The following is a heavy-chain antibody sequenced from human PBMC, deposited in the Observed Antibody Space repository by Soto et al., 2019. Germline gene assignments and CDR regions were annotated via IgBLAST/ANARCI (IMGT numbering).Heavy chain of an antibody. CDR3: ARETTITINRGVYFDY. V-gene: IGHV1-69*08. J-gene: IGHJ4*02. D-gene: IGHD3-3*01. Sequence: QVQLVQSGAEVQKPGSSVKVSCKASGGTFSSYTISWVRQAPGQGLEWMGRIIPILGIANYAQKFQGRVTITADKSTSTAYMELSSLRSEDTAVYYCARETTITINRGVYFDYWGQGTLVTVSS. CDR1: GGTFSSYT. CDR2: IIPILGIA.